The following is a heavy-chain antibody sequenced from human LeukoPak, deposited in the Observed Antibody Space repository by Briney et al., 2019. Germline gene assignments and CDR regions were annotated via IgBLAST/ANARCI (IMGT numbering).Heavy chain of an antibody. Sequence: SETLSLTCTVSGGSISSYYWSWIRQPPGKGLEWIGYIYYSGGTNYNPSLKSRVTISVDTSKNQFSLKLSSVTAADTTVYYCARGSYVFWVGPPHAWFDPWGQGTLVTVSS. CDR1: GGSISSYY. V-gene: IGHV4-59*01. D-gene: IGHD3-3*01. CDR3: ARGSYVFWVGPPHAWFDP. CDR2: IYYSGGT. J-gene: IGHJ5*02.